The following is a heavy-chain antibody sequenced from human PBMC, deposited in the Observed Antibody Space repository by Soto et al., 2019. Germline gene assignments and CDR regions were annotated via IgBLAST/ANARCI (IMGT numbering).Heavy chain of an antibody. V-gene: IGHV3-48*02. Sequence: GGSLRLSCAASGFTFSSYSMNWVRQAPGKGLEWVSYISSGSSTIYYADSVKGRFTISRDNAKNSLYLQMNSLRDEDTAVYYCARASDWILTVIGYYYYGMDVWGQGSTVTVSS. D-gene: IGHD3-16*02. CDR2: ISSGSSTI. J-gene: IGHJ6*02. CDR3: ARASDWILTVIGYYYYGMDV. CDR1: GFTFSSYS.